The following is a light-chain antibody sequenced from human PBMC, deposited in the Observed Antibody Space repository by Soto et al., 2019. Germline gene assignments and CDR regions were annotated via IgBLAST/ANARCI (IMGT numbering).Light chain of an antibody. V-gene: IGKV3-20*01. CDR3: QQYGRSSWT. CDR2: GAS. Sequence: DIVLTQSPGTLSLSPGERATISCRASQSVSSNYLSWYQQKPGQAPRLLIYGASIRATGIPDSFSGSGAGTDFILIISSQEPEYFAVYYCQQYGRSSWTFGQGTKVEVK. CDR1: QSVSSNY. J-gene: IGKJ1*01.